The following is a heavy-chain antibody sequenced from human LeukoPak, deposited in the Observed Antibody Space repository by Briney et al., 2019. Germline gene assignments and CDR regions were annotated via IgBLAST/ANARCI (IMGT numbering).Heavy chain of an antibody. CDR3: ARNCTADGDISRRDKWFDP. CDR1: GSSITSHNHY. J-gene: IGHJ5*02. V-gene: IGHV4-39*07. D-gene: IGHD2-8*02. Sequence: PSETLSLTCTVSGSSITSHNHYWAWIRQPPGKGLEWIGSIYYSGSTHYNPSLRSRVTISVDTPKNQFSLRLTSVTAADTALYFCARNCTADGDISRRDKWFDPWGQGTLVTVSS. CDR2: IYYSGST.